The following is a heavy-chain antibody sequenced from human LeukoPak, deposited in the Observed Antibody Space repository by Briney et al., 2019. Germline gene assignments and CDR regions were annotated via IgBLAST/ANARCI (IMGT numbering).Heavy chain of an antibody. D-gene: IGHD3-10*01. V-gene: IGHV3-33*01. Sequence: GRSLILSCSASGFTFSYYAIHWVRQAPGKGLEWVALIWSDGSNKYYADSVKGRITISRDNSKNTVYLQMNSLRAEDTAVYYCARELFSSGSCPDGWGQGTLVTVSS. J-gene: IGHJ4*02. CDR2: IWSDGSNK. CDR3: ARELFSSGSCPDG. CDR1: GFTFSYYA.